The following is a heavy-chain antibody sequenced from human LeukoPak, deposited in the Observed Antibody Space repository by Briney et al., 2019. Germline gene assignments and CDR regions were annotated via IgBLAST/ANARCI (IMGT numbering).Heavy chain of an antibody. Sequence: QPGGSLRLSCAASGFTFSSYWMSWVRQAPGKGLEWVANIKQDGSEKYYVDSVKGRFTISRDNAKNSLYLQMNSLRAEDTAVSYCATQIVVRRGTVDDWGHGTLVTVSS. V-gene: IGHV3-7*01. D-gene: IGHD3-10*01. CDR1: GFTFSSYW. J-gene: IGHJ4*01. CDR2: IKQDGSEK. CDR3: ATQIVVRRGTVDD.